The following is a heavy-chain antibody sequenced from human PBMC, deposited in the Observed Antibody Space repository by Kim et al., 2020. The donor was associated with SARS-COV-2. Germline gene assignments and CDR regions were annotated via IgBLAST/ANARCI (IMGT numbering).Heavy chain of an antibody. Sequence: GGSLRLSCAASGFTFSSYGMHWVRQAPGKGLEWVAVIWYDGSNTYYADSVKGRFTISRDNSKNTLYLQMNSLRAEDTAVYYCAREGGDIGVVLAAPAYYCYYIGFWGKGDTGTVS. D-gene: IGHD2-2*01. V-gene: IGHV3-33*01. J-gene: IGHJ6*03. CDR2: IWYDGSNT. CDR3: AREGGDIGVVLAAPAYYCYYIGF. CDR1: GFTFSSYG.